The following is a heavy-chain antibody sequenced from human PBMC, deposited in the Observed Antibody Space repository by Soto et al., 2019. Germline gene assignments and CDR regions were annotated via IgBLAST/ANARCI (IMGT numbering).Heavy chain of an antibody. D-gene: IGHD3-3*01. CDR1: GGSFSGYY. CDR2: INHSGST. CDR3: AGDYDFWSGSRYGMDV. V-gene: IGHV4-34*01. J-gene: IGHJ6*02. Sequence: QVQLQQWGAGLLKLSETLSLTCAVYGGSFSGYYWSWIRQPPGKGLEWIGEINHSGSTNYNPSLKSRVTISVDTSKNQFSLKLSSATAADTAVYYCAGDYDFWSGSRYGMDVWGQGTTVTVSS.